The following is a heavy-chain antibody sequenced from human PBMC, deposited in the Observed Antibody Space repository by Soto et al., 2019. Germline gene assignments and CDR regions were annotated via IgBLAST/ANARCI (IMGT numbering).Heavy chain of an antibody. Sequence: QVQLVQSGAEVKRPGSSVKVSCKASGGTFNNYALSWVRQAPGQGLEWIGWIIPIFNSANYAQMFHGRVTLTADASTSTAYMELRSLRADYTAVYYCAREVTVASYSLDVWGQGTMVTVSS. V-gene: IGHV1-69*01. CDR1: GGTFNNYA. D-gene: IGHD5-12*01. CDR3: AREVTVASYSLDV. J-gene: IGHJ4*02. CDR2: IIPIFNSA.